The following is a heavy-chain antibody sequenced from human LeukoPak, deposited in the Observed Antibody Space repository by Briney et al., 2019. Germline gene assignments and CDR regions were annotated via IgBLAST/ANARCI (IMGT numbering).Heavy chain of an antibody. V-gene: IGHV3-30*18. Sequence: GGSLRLSCAASGFTFSSYGMHWVRQAPGKGLEWVAVISYDGSNKYYADSVKGRFTISRDNSKNTLYLQMNSLRAEDTAVYYCAKDRYSSSWWYFDCWGQGTLVTVSS. D-gene: IGHD6-13*01. J-gene: IGHJ4*02. CDR1: GFTFSSYG. CDR3: AKDRYSSSWWYFDC. CDR2: ISYDGSNK.